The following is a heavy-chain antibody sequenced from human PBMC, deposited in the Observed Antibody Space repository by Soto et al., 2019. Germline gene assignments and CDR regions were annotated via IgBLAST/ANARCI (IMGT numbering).Heavy chain of an antibody. CDR2: ISYDGFNK. Sequence: GGSLRLSCVVSGFTFSSYGMHWVRQAPGKGLEWMAVISYDGFNKNYADSVKGQFTISRDNSRNTLYLQMDSLRPEDTAVYHCAKEGDTSMAYYFDYWGQGTPVTVSS. CDR1: GFTFSSYG. CDR3: AKEGDTSMAYYFDY. J-gene: IGHJ4*02. D-gene: IGHD5-18*01. V-gene: IGHV3-30*18.